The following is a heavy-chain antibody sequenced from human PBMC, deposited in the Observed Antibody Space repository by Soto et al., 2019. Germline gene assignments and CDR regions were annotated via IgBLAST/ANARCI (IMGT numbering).Heavy chain of an antibody. J-gene: IGHJ1*01. V-gene: IGHV2-5*02. D-gene: IGHD6-19*01. CDR1: GFSLTTTAVG. Sequence: QITLKESGPTLVKPTQTLTLTCTFSGFSLTTTAVGVGWIRQPPGQALEWLALIYWDENKRYSPSLKSRLTNTKDTSKNQVVLTMTNMDPVDTATYFCAHGLGYSNGWQYFHTWGQGTLVTVSS. CDR3: AHGLGYSNGWQYFHT. CDR2: IYWDENK.